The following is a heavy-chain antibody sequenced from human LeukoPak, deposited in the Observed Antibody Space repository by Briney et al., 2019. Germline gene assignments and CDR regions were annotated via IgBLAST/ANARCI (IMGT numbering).Heavy chain of an antibody. J-gene: IGHJ4*02. V-gene: IGHV3-21*01. D-gene: IGHD3/OR15-3a*01. CDR3: ARGTDYSDY. CDR1: GFTFSSYS. CDR2: ISTSSTYI. Sequence: GGSLRLSCAASGFTFSSYSMNWVRQAPGKGLEWVSYISTSSTYIYYADSVKGRFTISRDSAKNSLYLQMYSLRAEDTAVYYCARGTDYSDYWGQGTLVTVSS.